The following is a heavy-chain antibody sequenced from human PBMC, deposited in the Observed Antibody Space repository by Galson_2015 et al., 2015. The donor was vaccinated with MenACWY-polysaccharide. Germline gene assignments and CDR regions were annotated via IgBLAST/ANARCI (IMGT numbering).Heavy chain of an antibody. J-gene: IGHJ4*02. CDR3: VRGYSGGGDY. CDR2: INYDGRTT. D-gene: IGHD2-15*01. Sequence: SLRLSCAASGFTFSTYWMNWVRHVPGKGLVWVSHINYDGRTTSYADSVRGCFTISRDNAKSTLYLQMSSLRAEDTAIYYCVRGYSGGGDYWGQGTLVTVSS. CDR1: GFTFSTYW. V-gene: IGHV3-74*01.